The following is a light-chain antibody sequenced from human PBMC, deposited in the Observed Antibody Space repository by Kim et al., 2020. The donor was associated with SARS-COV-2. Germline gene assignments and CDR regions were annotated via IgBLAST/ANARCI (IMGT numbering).Light chain of an antibody. Sequence: PGERATLSCRASQSVSSSYLAWYQQKPGQAPRLFIYGASSRATGIPDRFSGSGSGTDFTLAISRLEPEDFAVYYCQQYDSSPITFGQGTRLEIK. J-gene: IGKJ5*01. CDR1: QSVSSSY. CDR3: QQYDSSPIT. V-gene: IGKV3-20*01. CDR2: GAS.